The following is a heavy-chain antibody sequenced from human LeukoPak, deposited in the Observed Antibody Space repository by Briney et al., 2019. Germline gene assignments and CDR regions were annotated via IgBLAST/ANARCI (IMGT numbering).Heavy chain of an antibody. CDR1: GFTFSTYS. CDR3: ARGLPYGSGTSWLKGY. CDR2: IFSDSTYI. J-gene: IGHJ4*02. D-gene: IGHD3-10*01. V-gene: IGHV3-21*01. Sequence: GGSLRLSCAASGFTFSTYSMNWVRQAPGKGLEWVSSIFSDSTYIYYADSVKGRFTISRDNARNSLYLQMNSLRAGDTAVYYCARGLPYGSGTSWLKGYWGQGTLVTVSS.